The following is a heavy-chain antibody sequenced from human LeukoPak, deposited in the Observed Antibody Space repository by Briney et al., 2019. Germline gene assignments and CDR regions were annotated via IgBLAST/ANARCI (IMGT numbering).Heavy chain of an antibody. J-gene: IGHJ4*02. CDR2: IIPIFGTA. CDR3: ARRDSRGFSFDY. Sequence: SVKVSCKASGGTFSSYAISWVRQAPGQGLEWMGGIIPIFGTANYAQKFQGRVTMTTDTSTGTVYMELSSLRSEDTAMYYCARRDSRGFSFDYWGQGTLVTVSS. CDR1: GGTFSSYA. D-gene: IGHD3-22*01. V-gene: IGHV1-69*05.